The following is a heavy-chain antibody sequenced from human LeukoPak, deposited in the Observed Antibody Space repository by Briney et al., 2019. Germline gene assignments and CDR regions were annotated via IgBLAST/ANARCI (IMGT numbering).Heavy chain of an antibody. CDR3: ARVRRYGALNPLFDY. V-gene: IGHV4-34*01. D-gene: IGHD4-17*01. Sequence: GSLRLSCAASGFTFSSYAMSWVRQAPGKGLEWIGEINHSGSTNYNPSLKSRVTISVDTSKNQFSLKLSSVTAADTAVYYCARVRRYGALNPLFDYWGQGTLVTVSS. CDR1: GFTFSSYA. J-gene: IGHJ4*02. CDR2: INHSGST.